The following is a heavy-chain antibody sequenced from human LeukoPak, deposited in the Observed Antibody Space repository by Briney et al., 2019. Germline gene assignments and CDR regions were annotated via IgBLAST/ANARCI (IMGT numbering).Heavy chain of an antibody. V-gene: IGHV1-8*01. CDR1: GYTFTSYD. J-gene: IGHJ4*02. CDR2: MNPNSGNT. Sequence: ASVKVSCKASGYTFTSYDINWVRQATGQGLEWMGWMNPNSGNTGYAQKFQGRVTTTRNTSISTAYMELSSLRSEDTAVYYCARAHSSGWYSAFDYWGQGTLVTVSS. D-gene: IGHD6-19*01. CDR3: ARAHSSGWYSAFDY.